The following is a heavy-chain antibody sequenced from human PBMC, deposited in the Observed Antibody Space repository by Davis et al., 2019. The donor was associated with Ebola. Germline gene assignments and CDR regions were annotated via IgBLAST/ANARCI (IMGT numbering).Heavy chain of an antibody. D-gene: IGHD4-17*01. V-gene: IGHV3-23*01. CDR2: ISGSGQNV. Sequence: GESLKISCAASGFTFSHFAMNWVRQAPGKGLECVSLISGSGQNVYYADSVKGRFTMSRDNSNNILYLQMNNLRAEDTALYYCAKLQTVTTMGFVDSWGQEILVSVSS. J-gene: IGHJ4*02. CDR3: AKLQTVTTMGFVDS. CDR1: GFTFSHFA.